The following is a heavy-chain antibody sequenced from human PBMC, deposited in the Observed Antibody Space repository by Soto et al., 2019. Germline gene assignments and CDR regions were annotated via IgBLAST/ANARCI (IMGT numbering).Heavy chain of an antibody. CDR2: IYSGDTT. CDR3: ARSTEWNAFDL. CDR1: GFTVIRDY. V-gene: IGHV3-53*02. Sequence: EEQLVETGGGLIQPGGSLRLSCAVSGFTVIRDYMNWVRQAPGKGLEWVSVIYSGDTTYHADSVKGRFTISRDNSGNTLFLQMNSLRAEDTAMYYCARSTEWNAFDLWGQGTMVTVSS. J-gene: IGHJ3*01. D-gene: IGHD3-3*01.